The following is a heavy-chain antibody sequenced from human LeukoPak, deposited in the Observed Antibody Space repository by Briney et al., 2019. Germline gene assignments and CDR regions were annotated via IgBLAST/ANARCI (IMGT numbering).Heavy chain of an antibody. J-gene: IGHJ4*02. D-gene: IGHD3-22*01. Sequence: SETLSLTCTVSGGSISNYYWSWIRLPPGKGLEWIGYIYYSGSTNYNPSLKSRVTISVDTSKNQFSLKLSSVTAADTAVYYCARGTPLGYYDSSGYYYRYWGRGTLVTVSS. CDR1: GGSISNYY. V-gene: IGHV4-59*12. CDR2: IYYSGST. CDR3: ARGTPLGYYDSSGYYYRY.